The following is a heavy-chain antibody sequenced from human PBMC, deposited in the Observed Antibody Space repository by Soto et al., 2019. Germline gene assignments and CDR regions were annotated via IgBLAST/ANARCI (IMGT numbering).Heavy chain of an antibody. V-gene: IGHV1-69*13. CDR2: IIPIFGTA. J-gene: IGHJ4*02. CDR3: ARAPPPPKYYYDSSGYYFGY. CDR1: GGTFSSYA. Sequence: SVKVSCKASGGTFSSYAISWVRQAPGQGLEWMGGIIPIFGTANYAQKFQGRVTITADESTSPAYMELSSLRSEDTAVYCCARAPPPPKYYYDSSGYYFGYWGQVPLVTVSS. D-gene: IGHD3-22*01.